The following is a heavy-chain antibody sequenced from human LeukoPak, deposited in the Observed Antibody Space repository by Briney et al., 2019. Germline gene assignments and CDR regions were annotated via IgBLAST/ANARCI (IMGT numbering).Heavy chain of an antibody. CDR2: IYYSGST. D-gene: IGHD6-13*01. J-gene: IGHJ4*02. Sequence: SETLSLTCIVSGGSISSSSYYWGWIRQPPGKGVEWIGSIYYSGSTYYNPSLKSRVTISVDTSKNQFSLKLSSVTAADTAVYYCARHNLRGVAAAGTIDYWGQGTLVTISS. CDR3: ARHNLRGVAAAGTIDY. CDR1: GGSISSSSYY. V-gene: IGHV4-39*01.